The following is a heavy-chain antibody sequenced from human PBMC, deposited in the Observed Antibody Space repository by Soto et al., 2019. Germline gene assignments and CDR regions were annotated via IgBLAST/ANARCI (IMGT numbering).Heavy chain of an antibody. CDR1: GGTFSSYT. J-gene: IGHJ6*02. CDR3: ARVRYYGSGSYYYYYYGMDV. D-gene: IGHD3-10*01. Sequence: SVKVSCKASGGTFSSYTISWVRQAPGQGLEWMGRIIPILGIANYAQKFQGRVTITADKSTSIAYMELSSLRSEDTAVYYCARVRYYGSGSYYYYYYGMDVWGQGTTVTVSS. V-gene: IGHV1-69*02. CDR2: IIPILGIA.